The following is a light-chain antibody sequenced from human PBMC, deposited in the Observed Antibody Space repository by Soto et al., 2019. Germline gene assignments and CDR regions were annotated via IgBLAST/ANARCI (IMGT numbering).Light chain of an antibody. CDR3: ASYTSSRPYV. V-gene: IGLV2-14*01. Sequence: QSALTQPASVSGSPGQSITISCFGSSSDVGGYFYVSWYQHHPVKAPKLIIYEVSTRPSGVSNRFSGSKSGNTASLTISGLQAEDEADYYCASYTSSRPYVFGTGTKLTVL. CDR2: EVS. CDR1: SSDVGGYFY. J-gene: IGLJ1*01.